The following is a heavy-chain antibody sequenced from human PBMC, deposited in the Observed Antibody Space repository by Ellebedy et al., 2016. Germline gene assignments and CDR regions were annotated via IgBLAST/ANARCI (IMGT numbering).Heavy chain of an antibody. D-gene: IGHD5-12*01. CDR1: GFTFGSYG. V-gene: IGHV3-33*01. CDR2: IWNDGSHQ. Sequence: GESLKISXAASGFTFGSYGMYWVRQAPGKGLNWVAAIWNDGSHQYYADSVKGRFTVSRDNSKNTVYLQMNNVGAEDTAVYYCARRVATIVHYWFDPWGQGTLVTVSS. J-gene: IGHJ5*02. CDR3: ARRVATIVHYWFDP.